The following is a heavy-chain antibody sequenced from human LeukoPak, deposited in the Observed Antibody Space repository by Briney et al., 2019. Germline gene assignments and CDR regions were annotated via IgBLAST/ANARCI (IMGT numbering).Heavy chain of an antibody. CDR3: ARAEITSPFDY. J-gene: IGHJ4*02. Sequence: ASVKVSCKASGCTFTSYAMHWVRQAPGQRLEWMGWINAGNGNTKYSQKFQGRVTITRDTSASTAYMELSSLRSEDTAVYHCARAEITSPFDYWGQGTLVTVSS. D-gene: IGHD3-16*01. CDR1: GCTFTSYA. CDR2: INAGNGNT. V-gene: IGHV1-3*01.